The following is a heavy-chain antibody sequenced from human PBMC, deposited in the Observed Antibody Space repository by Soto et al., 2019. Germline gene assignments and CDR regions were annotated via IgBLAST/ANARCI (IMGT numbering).Heavy chain of an antibody. Sequence: PGGSLRLSCAASGFTFSSYWMSWVRQAPGKGLEWVANIKQDGSEKYYVDSVKGRFTISRDNAKNSLYLQMNSLRAEDTAVYYCARDPNYCSGGSCAHFDYWGQGTLVTVSS. CDR1: GFTFSSYW. CDR2: IKQDGSEK. CDR3: ARDPNYCSGGSCAHFDY. V-gene: IGHV3-7*03. D-gene: IGHD2-15*01. J-gene: IGHJ4*02.